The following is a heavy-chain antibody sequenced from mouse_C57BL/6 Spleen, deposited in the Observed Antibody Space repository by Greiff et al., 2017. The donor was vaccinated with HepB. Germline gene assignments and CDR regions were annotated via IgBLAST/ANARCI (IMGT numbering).Heavy chain of an antibody. D-gene: IGHD1-3*01. Sequence: QVQLQQSGAELVKPGASVKVSCKASGYTFTSYWMNWVKQRPGKGLEWIGRIYPGDGDTNYNGKFKGKATLTADKSSSTAYMQLSRLTSEDCEFCVRSRAYSDTCWFAYWGQGTLVTVSA. J-gene: IGHJ3*01. V-gene: IGHV1-80*01. CDR1: GYTFTSYW. CDR2: IYPGDGDT. CDR3: SRAYSDTCWFAY.